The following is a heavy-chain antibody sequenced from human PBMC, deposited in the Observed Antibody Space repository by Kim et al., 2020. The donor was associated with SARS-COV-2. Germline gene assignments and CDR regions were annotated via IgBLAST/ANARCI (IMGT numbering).Heavy chain of an antibody. J-gene: IGHJ3*01. Sequence: TIYHAGSVKGRFTIYRENAKNSMYQQMNRLRGEHTAVYYCVRDRMGGAFDVWGQGTMVTVYS. D-gene: IGHD3-16*01. V-gene: IGHV3-48*01. CDR3: VRDRMGGAFDV. CDR2: TI.